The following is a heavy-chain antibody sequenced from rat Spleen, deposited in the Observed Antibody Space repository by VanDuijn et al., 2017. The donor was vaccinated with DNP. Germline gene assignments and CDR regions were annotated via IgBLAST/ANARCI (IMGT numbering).Heavy chain of an antibody. J-gene: IGHJ2*01. CDR2: IPSSGGNT. Sequence: EVHLVESGGDLVQPGRSLKLSCVVSRFTFNNYWMTWFRQVPGKGLEWVASIPSSGGNTYYPASVKGRFTLSRDNAENTLFLQMNSLRSEDTATYYCARHVLPLRVWDSWGQGVIVTVSS. CDR3: ARHVLPLRVWDS. V-gene: IGHV5-31*01. CDR1: RFTFNNYW. D-gene: IGHD1-4*01.